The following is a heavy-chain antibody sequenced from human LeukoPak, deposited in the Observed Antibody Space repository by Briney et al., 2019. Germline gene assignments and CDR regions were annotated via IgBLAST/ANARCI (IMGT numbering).Heavy chain of an antibody. CDR1: GGSISSSNW. CDR3: AKANGWYGRGYFDL. V-gene: IGHV4-4*02. D-gene: IGHD6-19*01. CDR2: IHHSGST. J-gene: IGHJ2*01. Sequence: SETLSLTCAVSGGSISSSNWWSWVRQPPGKGLEWIGEIHHSGSTNYNPSLKSRVTISVDKSKNQFSLKLSSVTAADTAVYYCAKANGWYGRGYFDLWGRGTLVSVSS.